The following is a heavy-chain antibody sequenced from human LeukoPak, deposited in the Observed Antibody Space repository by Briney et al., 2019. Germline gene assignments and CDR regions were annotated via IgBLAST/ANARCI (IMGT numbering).Heavy chain of an antibody. CDR2: IYYSGST. D-gene: IGHD3-22*01. Sequence: SESLSLTCTVSGGSISSGGYYWSWVRQHPGKGLEWIGYIYYSGSTYYNPSLKSRVTISVDTSKNQFSLKLSSVTAADTAVYYCARSGVYYDSSGSISFDYWGQGTLVTVSS. V-gene: IGHV4-31*03. CDR3: ARSGVYYDSSGSISFDY. J-gene: IGHJ4*02. CDR1: GGSISSGGYY.